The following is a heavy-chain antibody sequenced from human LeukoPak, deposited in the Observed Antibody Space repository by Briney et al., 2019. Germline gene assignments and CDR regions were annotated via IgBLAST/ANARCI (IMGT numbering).Heavy chain of an antibody. CDR3: ARSLYSGYDYPFDY. D-gene: IGHD5-12*01. J-gene: IGHJ4*02. V-gene: IGHV4-4*02. CDR1: GGSISRSNW. Sequence: PSGTLSLTCAVSGGSISRSNWWSWVRQPPGKGLERIGEIYHSGSTNYNPSLKSRVTISVDKSKNQFSLKLSSVTAADTAVYYCARSLYSGYDYPFDYWGQGTLVTVSS. CDR2: IYHSGST.